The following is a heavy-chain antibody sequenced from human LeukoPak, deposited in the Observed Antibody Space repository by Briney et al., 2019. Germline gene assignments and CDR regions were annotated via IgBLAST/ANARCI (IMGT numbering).Heavy chain of an antibody. J-gene: IGHJ4*02. V-gene: IGHV3-30*18. CDR3: AKDYKWYLPDY. Sequence: GRSLRLSCATSGFTFSSYGMHWVRQVPGEGLEWVAVISHDAKSNYHIDSVKGRFTISRDNSKNTLYLQMNSLRDEDTAVYYCAKDYKWYLPDYWGQGTLVTVSS. D-gene: IGHD1-20*01. CDR2: ISHDAKSN. CDR1: GFTFSSYG.